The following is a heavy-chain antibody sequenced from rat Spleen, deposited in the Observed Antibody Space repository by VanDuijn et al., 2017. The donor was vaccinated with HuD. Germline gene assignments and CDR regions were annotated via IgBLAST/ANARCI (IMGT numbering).Heavy chain of an antibody. V-gene: IGHV3-1*01. J-gene: IGHJ4*01. CDR1: GYSITSSH. D-gene: IGHD3-4*01. Sequence: EVQLQESGPGLVKPSQSLSLTCSVTGYSITSSHRWNWIRKFPGNKMEWIGHISYSGTTSYNPSLKSRISITRDTSKNQFFLQLNSVTTEDTATFYCAKTNNPYFYIMDAWGQGASVTVSS. CDR3: AKTNNPYFYIMDA. CDR2: ISYSGTT.